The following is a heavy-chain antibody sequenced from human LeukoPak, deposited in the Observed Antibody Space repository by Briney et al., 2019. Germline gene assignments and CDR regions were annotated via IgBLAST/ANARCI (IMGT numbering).Heavy chain of an antibody. Sequence: PGGSLRLSCAAPGFTFSSYAMHWVRQAPGKGLEWVAVISYDGSNKYYADSVKGRFTISRDNSKNTLYLQMNSLRAEDTAVYYCARELGEQQLVDYWGQGTLVTVSS. CDR3: ARELGEQQLVDY. V-gene: IGHV3-30-3*01. CDR1: GFTFSSYA. J-gene: IGHJ4*02. CDR2: ISYDGSNK. D-gene: IGHD6-13*01.